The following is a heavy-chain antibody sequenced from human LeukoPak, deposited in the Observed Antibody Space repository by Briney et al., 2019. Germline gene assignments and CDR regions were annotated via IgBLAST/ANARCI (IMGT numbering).Heavy chain of an antibody. CDR2: ISSSSSYI. CDR1: GFTFSSYS. J-gene: IGHJ4*02. CDR3: ARDGYYYDSSGYSSPIDY. D-gene: IGHD3-22*01. Sequence: GGSLRLSSAASGFTFSSYSMNWVRQAPGKGLEWVSSISSSSSYIYYADSVKGRFTISRDNAKNSLYLQMNSLRAEDTAVYYCARDGYYYDSSGYSSPIDYWGQGTLVTVSS. V-gene: IGHV3-21*01.